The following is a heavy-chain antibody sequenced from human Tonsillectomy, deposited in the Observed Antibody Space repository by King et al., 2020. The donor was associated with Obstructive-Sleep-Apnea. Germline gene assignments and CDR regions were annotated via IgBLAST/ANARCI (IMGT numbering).Heavy chain of an antibody. CDR2: ISSSSSTI. V-gene: IGHV3-48*04. J-gene: IGHJ6*02. CDR3: ASAHPGSGWPYYYYYYGMDV. D-gene: IGHD6-19*01. CDR1: GFTFSSYS. Sequence: VQLVESGGGLVQPGGSLRLSCAASGFTFSSYSMNWVRQAPGKGLEWVSYISSSSSTIYYADSVKGRFTISRDNAKNSLYLQMNSRRAEDTAVYYCASAHPGSGWPYYYYYYGMDVWGQGTTVTVSS.